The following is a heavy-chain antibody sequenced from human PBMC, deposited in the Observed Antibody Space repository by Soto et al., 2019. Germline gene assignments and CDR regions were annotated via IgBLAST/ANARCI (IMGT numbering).Heavy chain of an antibody. J-gene: IGHJ3*02. CDR2: IYYSGST. CDR1: GGSISSYY. V-gene: IGHV4-59*01. Sequence: QVQLQESGPGLVKPSETLSLTCTVSGGSISSYYWSWIRHPPGKGLEWIRYIYYSGSTNYNPSLKSRVTISVDTSTNQFSLKLSSVTAADTAVYYCARVWGGAFDIWGQGTMVTVSS. D-gene: IGHD3-10*01. CDR3: ARVWGGAFDI.